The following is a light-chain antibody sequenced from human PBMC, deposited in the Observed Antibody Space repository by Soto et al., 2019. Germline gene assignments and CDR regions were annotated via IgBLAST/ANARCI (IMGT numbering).Light chain of an antibody. V-gene: IGKV1-39*01. Sequence: DIQMTQSPSSLSGSAGDRVTITCRASQSISGYLNWYQQKPGKAPKGLMYGTSILQTGVSSRFSGSRSGTDFTLTITSLQPEDFATYYCQQSYSTPWTFGQGTKVEIK. CDR2: GTS. J-gene: IGKJ1*01. CDR1: QSISGY. CDR3: QQSYSTPWT.